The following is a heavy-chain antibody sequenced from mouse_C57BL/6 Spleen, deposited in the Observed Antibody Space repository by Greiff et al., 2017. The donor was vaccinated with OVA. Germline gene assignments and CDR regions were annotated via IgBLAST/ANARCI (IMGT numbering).Heavy chain of an antibody. V-gene: IGHV5-4*01. D-gene: IGHD4-1*01. CDR1: GFTFSSYA. CDR3: ARDRLTGTDYFDY. CDR2: ISDGGSYT. J-gene: IGHJ2*01. Sequence: EVKLMESGGGLVKPGGSLKLSCAASGFTFSSYAMSWVRQTPEKRLEWVATISDGGSYTYYPDNVKGRFTISRDNAKNNLYLQMSHLKSEDTAMYYCARDRLTGTDYFDYWGQGTTLTVSS.